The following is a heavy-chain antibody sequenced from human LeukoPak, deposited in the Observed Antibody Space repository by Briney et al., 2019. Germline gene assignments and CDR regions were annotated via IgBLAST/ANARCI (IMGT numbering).Heavy chain of an antibody. CDR1: GYSFTSYW. J-gene: IGHJ4*02. CDR2: IYPGDSDT. V-gene: IGHV5-51*01. CDR3: ARRGYYYDSSGYDYYFDY. D-gene: IGHD3-22*01. Sequence: GESLKISCKGSGYSFTSYWIGWVRQMPGKGLEWMGIIYPGDSDTRYSPSFQGQVTISADKSISTAYLQWSSLKASDTAMYYCARRGYYYDSSGYDYYFDYWGQGTLVTVSS.